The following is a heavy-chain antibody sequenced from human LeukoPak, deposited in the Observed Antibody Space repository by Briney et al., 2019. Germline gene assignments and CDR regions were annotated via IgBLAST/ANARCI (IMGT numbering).Heavy chain of an antibody. Sequence: GGSLRLSCAASGFIFTNYFMSWVRQAPGKGLEWVSTISGSGGSTYYADSVKGRVTISRDNSKNTLYLQMNSLRAEDTAVYYCAGLWELLWQFDYWGQGTLVTVSS. D-gene: IGHD1-26*01. J-gene: IGHJ4*02. CDR3: AGLWELLWQFDY. CDR1: GFIFTNYF. V-gene: IGHV3-23*01. CDR2: ISGSGGST.